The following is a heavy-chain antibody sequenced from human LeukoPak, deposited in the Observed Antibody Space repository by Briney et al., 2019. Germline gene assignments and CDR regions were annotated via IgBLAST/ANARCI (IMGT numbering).Heavy chain of an antibody. J-gene: IGHJ4*02. V-gene: IGHV1-18*01. CDR3: ARAVRGYSYAYLPY. Sequence: ASVKVSCKASGYTFSSYGISWVRQAPGQGLEWMGWISAYDGNTNYAQKLQGRVTMTTDTSTSTAYLELRSLRSDDTAVYFCARAVRGYSYAYLPYWGQGTLVTVSS. CDR1: GYTFSSYG. D-gene: IGHD5-18*01. CDR2: ISAYDGNT.